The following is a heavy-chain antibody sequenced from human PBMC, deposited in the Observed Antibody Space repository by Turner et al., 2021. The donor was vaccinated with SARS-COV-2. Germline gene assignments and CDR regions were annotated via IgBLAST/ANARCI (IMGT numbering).Heavy chain of an antibody. D-gene: IGHD3-9*01. V-gene: IGHV4-59*01. Sequence: QVQLQESGPGLVKPSETLSITCTVSGGSISRYYWSWIRQPPGKGLEWIGYIYYSGSTNYNPSLKIRVTISVYTSKNQFSLKLSSVTAADTAVYYCARFGYYDILTGYSLTYYFDYWGQGTLVTVSS. CDR1: GGSISRYY. CDR3: ARFGYYDILTGYSLTYYFDY. J-gene: IGHJ4*02. CDR2: IYYSGST.